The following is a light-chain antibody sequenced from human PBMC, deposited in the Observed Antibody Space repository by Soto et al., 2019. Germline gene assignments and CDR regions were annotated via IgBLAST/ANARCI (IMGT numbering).Light chain of an antibody. J-gene: IGKJ2*01. CDR2: GAS. CDR3: QQYSNWPYT. CDR1: QSVRSN. V-gene: IGKV3-15*01. Sequence: EIVMTQSPATLSVSPGERATLSCRASQSVRSNLAWYQQKPGQAPRLLIYGASTRATAVPARFSGSGSETEFTLTISSLQSEDFAVYYCQQYSNWPYTFGQGTKVEIK.